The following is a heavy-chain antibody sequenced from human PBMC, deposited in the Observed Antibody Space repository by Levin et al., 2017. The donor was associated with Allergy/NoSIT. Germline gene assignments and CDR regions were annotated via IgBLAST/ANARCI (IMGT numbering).Heavy chain of an antibody. CDR3: ARHRYFDY. Sequence: GGSLRLSCKGSGYSFTTYWIAWVRQMPGKGLEWMGIIYPSDSDTRYSPSFQGQVTISADKSINTAYLQWSSLKASDTAMYYCARHRYFDYWGQGTLVTVSS. CDR2: IYPSDSDT. J-gene: IGHJ4*02. V-gene: IGHV5-51*01. CDR1: GYSFTTYW.